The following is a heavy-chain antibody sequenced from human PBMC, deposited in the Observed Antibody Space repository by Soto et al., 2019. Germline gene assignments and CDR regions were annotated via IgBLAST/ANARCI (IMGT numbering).Heavy chain of an antibody. V-gene: IGHV3-23*01. CDR2: ITGSGADT. Sequence: PGGSLRLSCAASGFTFSSYSMSWVRQAPGKGLEWVSVITGSGADTYYADSLKGRFTISRDNSKNTLYLQMNSLRAEDTAVYYCAKKNGGQRPCDSWGQGTLVTVSS. CDR1: GFTFSSYS. CDR3: AKKNGGQRPCDS. D-gene: IGHD1-1*01. J-gene: IGHJ4*02.